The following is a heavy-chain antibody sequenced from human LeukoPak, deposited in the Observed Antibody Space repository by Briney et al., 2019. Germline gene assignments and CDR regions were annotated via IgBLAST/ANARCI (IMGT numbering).Heavy chain of an antibody. CDR2: ISVRGDRT. Sequence: PGGSLRLSCAAPGFAFSSYVMDWVRQAPGKGLEWVSSISVRGDRTYYPDSVKGRFTISRDNSKHMLYLQMNTLRADDTAIYYCAKDRDYGGNSRGIDYFDYWGQGTLVTVSS. J-gene: IGHJ4*02. CDR3: AKDRDYGGNSRGIDYFDY. D-gene: IGHD4-23*01. V-gene: IGHV3-23*01. CDR1: GFAFSSYV.